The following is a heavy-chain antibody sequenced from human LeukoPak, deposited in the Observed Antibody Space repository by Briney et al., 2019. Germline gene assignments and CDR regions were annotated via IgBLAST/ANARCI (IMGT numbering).Heavy chain of an antibody. CDR2: IRHDGSNE. V-gene: IGHV3-30*02. CDR1: GFSFSGYG. CDR3: AKVMPPGRIRFYSYYMDV. Sequence: GGSLRLSCAASGFSFSGYGMHWVRQAPGKGLEWVAFIRHDGSNEYYADSVKGRFTISRDKSKNTLSLQMNGLRVEDTAVYYCAKVMPPGRIRFYSYYMDVWGKGTTVTVS. D-gene: IGHD2-15*01. J-gene: IGHJ6*03.